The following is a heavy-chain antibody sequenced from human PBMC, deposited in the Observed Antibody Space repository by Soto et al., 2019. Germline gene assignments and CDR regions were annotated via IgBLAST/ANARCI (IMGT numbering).Heavy chain of an antibody. CDR2: ICADDGNT. CDR1: GFTFSSYA. D-gene: IGHD2-15*01. V-gene: IGHV3-23*01. CDR3: AKGSGGSCYSGLDH. J-gene: IGHJ4*02. Sequence: GGSLRLSCAASGFTFSSYAMSWVRQAPGKGLEWVSVICADDGNTYYADSVKGRFTISRDNSKDTLHLQMNSLRAEDTATYYCAKGSGGSCYSGLDHWGQGTLVTVSS.